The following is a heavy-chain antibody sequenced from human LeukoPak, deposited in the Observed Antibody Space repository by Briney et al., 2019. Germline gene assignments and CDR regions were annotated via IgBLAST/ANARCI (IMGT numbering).Heavy chain of an antibody. CDR2: IWYGGSNK. Sequence: PGGSLRLSCAASGFTFSSYGMHWVRQAPGKGLEWVAVIWYGGSNKYYADSVKGRFTISRDNSKNTLYLQMNSLRAEDTAVYYCASSSSWIPTLGYWGQGTLVTVSS. D-gene: IGHD6-13*01. J-gene: IGHJ4*02. CDR3: ASSSSWIPTLGY. CDR1: GFTFSSYG. V-gene: IGHV3-33*08.